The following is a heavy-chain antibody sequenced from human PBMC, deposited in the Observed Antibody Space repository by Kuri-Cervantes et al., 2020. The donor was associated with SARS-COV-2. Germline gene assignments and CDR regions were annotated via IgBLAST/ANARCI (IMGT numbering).Heavy chain of an antibody. J-gene: IGHJ5*02. CDR1: GFTFGDYA. Sequence: GGSLRLSCAASGFTFGDYAMHWVRQAPGKGLEWVSGISWNSGSIGYADSVKGRFTISRDNAKNSLYLQMNSLRAEDTALYYCAKDSGYSSGWDGFGWFDPWGQGTLVTVSS. V-gene: IGHV3-9*01. D-gene: IGHD6-19*01. CDR3: AKDSGYSSGWDGFGWFDP. CDR2: ISWNSGSI.